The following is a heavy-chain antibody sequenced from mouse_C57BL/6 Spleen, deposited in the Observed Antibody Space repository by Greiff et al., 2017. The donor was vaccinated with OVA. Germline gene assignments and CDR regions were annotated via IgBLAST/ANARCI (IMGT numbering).Heavy chain of an antibody. V-gene: IGHV1-72*01. Sequence: QVQLQQPGAELVKPGASVKLSCKASGYTFTSYWMHWVKQRPGRGLEWIGRIDPNSGGTKYNEKFKSKATLTVDKPSSTAYMQLSRLTSEDSAVYYCARFTTVVATDWYFDVWGTGTTVTVSS. CDR3: ARFTTVVATDWYFDV. D-gene: IGHD1-1*01. J-gene: IGHJ1*03. CDR1: GYTFTSYW. CDR2: IDPNSGGT.